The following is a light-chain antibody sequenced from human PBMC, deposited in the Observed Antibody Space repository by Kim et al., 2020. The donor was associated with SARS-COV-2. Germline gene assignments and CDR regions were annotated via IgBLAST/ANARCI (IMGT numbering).Light chain of an antibody. Sequence: VSPGQTASITCTGDKLGDKYACWYQQKPGQAPVLVIYQDSKRPSGIPERFSGSNSGNTATLTISGTQAMDEADYYCQAWDSSTVVFGGGTKLTVL. J-gene: IGLJ2*01. CDR1: KLGDKY. CDR3: QAWDSSTVV. V-gene: IGLV3-1*01. CDR2: QDS.